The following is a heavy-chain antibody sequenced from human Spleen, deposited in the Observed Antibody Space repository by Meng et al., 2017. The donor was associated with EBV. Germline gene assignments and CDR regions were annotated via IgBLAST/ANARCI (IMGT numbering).Heavy chain of an antibody. CDR2: INHNGNT. J-gene: IGHJ4*02. CDR1: GGPFDGYS. Sequence: QGESQQWGAGLLKLSENLSLTRDVYGGPFDGYSWPWIRQPPGKGLGWIGEINHNGNTNYNPSLKSRVTISVDTSKRQFSLKLTSMTAADTAVYYCATWWGKGYYWGQETLVTVSS. V-gene: IGHV4-34*01. CDR3: ATWWGKGYY. D-gene: IGHD2-8*02.